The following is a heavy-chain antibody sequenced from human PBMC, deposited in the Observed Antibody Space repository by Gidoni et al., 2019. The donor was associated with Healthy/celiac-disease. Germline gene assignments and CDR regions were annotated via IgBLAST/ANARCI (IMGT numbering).Heavy chain of an antibody. J-gene: IGHJ4*02. CDR3: ARGDYYIKYSGSYYILDY. CDR1: GGSISSSNW. CDR2: IFNRGST. Sequence: QVPLQESGPGLVKPSGTLSLTCAVSGGSISSSNWWCWGRQPPGKGLGWIGGIFNRGSTNYNPSLKNRVNISVDKSKNQFSLKLSSVTAADTAVYYCARGDYYIKYSGSYYILDYWGQGTLVTVSS. D-gene: IGHD1-26*01. V-gene: IGHV4-4*02.